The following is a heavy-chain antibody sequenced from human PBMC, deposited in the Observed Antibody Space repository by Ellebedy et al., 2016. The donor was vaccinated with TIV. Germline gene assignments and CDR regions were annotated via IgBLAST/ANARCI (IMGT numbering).Heavy chain of an antibody. J-gene: IGHJ3*02. D-gene: IGHD1-7*01. CDR3: ARVRNWNYGAFDI. Sequence: ASVKVSCKASGYTFTSYAMHWVRQAPGQRLEWMGWINAGNGNTKYSQKFQGRVTITRDTSASTAYMELSSLRSEDTAVYYCARVRNWNYGAFDIWGQGTMVTVSS. V-gene: IGHV1-3*01. CDR2: INAGNGNT. CDR1: GYTFTSYA.